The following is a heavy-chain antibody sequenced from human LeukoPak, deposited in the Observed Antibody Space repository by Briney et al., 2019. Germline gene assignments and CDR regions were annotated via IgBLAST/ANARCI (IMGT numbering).Heavy chain of an antibody. CDR3: ARGRFRNKNYVWGSYRGFDYFDY. J-gene: IGHJ4*02. Sequence: SETLSLTCAFYRGSFSGYYWSWIRQPPGKGREWIGEINHSGSTNYNPSLKSRVTISVDTSRNQFSLKLSSVTAADAAVYYCARGRFRNKNYVWGSYRGFDYFDYWGQGTLVTVSS. CDR2: INHSGST. V-gene: IGHV4-34*01. D-gene: IGHD3-16*01. CDR1: RGSFSGYY.